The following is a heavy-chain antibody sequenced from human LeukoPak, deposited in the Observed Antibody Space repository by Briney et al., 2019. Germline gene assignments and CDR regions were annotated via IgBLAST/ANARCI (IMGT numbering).Heavy chain of an antibody. CDR3: AKDSSSYDWGYMDV. V-gene: IGHV3-23*01. CDR1: GFTFSTYA. Sequence: SGGSLRLSCAASGFTFSTYAMSWVRQAPGKGLEWVSLIGGSDGRTRYADSVKGRFTISSDNSKNTLYLEMNSLRAEDTAVYYCAKDSSSYDWGYMDVWGKGTTVTISS. J-gene: IGHJ6*03. D-gene: IGHD3-22*01. CDR2: IGGSDGRT.